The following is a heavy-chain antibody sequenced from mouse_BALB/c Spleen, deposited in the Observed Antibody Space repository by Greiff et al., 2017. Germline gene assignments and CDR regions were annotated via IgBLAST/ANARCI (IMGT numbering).Heavy chain of an antibody. CDR1: GYTFTDYE. D-gene: IGHD1-2*01. J-gene: IGHJ4*01. Sequence: QVQLQQSGAELVRPGASVTLSCKASGYTFTDYEMHWVKQTPVHGLEWIGAIDPETGGTAYNQKFKGKATLTADKSSSTAYMELRSLTSEDSAVYYCTRLREFITTATGAMDSRGHGASVTVSS. CDR2: IDPETGGT. V-gene: IGHV1-15*01. CDR3: TRLREFITTATGAMDS.